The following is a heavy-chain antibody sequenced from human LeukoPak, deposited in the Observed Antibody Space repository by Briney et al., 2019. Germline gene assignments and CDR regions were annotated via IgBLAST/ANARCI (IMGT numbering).Heavy chain of an antibody. Sequence: ASVKVSCKASGYTFTSYYMHWVRQAPGQGLEWMGIINPSGGSTSYAQKFQGRVTMTRDMSTSTVYTELSRLRSDDTAVYYCARERRSSGRGSSISHQGEATNWFDPWGQGTLVTVSS. CDR1: GYTFTSYY. V-gene: IGHV1-46*01. D-gene: IGHD6-13*01. J-gene: IGHJ5*02. CDR2: INPSGGST. CDR3: ARERRSSGRGSSISHQGEATNWFDP.